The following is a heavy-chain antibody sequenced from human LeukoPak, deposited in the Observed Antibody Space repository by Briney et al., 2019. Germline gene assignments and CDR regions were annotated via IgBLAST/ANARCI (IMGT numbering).Heavy chain of an antibody. CDR1: GFTFNTYS. CDR2: ITSSGSTI. J-gene: IGHJ5*02. V-gene: IGHV3-48*01. Sequence: GGSLRLSCAASGFTFNTYSMNWFRQPPGKGLEWVSYITSSGSTIYYADSVKGRLTISRDNARNSLYLQMNSLRAEDTAVYYCARDGYCSDTSCFNWFDPWGQGTLVTVSS. CDR3: ARDGYCSDTSCFNWFDP. D-gene: IGHD2-2*03.